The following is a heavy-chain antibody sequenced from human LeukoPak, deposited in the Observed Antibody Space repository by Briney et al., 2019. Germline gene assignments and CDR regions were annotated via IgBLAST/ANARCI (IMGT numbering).Heavy chain of an antibody. Sequence: SGTLSLTCTVSGGSISSGSYYWDWIRQPPGNGLEWIGSIYYSGSTYYNPSLKSRVTISVDTSKNQFSLKLSSVTAADTAVYYCARSIEWELLSNTGFDYWGQGTLVTVSS. V-gene: IGHV4-39*07. CDR2: IYYSGST. D-gene: IGHD1-26*01. CDR3: ARSIEWELLSNTGFDY. J-gene: IGHJ4*02. CDR1: GGSISSGSYY.